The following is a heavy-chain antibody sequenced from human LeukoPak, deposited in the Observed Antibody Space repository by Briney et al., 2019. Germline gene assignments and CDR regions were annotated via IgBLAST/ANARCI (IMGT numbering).Heavy chain of an antibody. V-gene: IGHV3-7*01. CDR2: IKQDGSQK. CDR1: GFTFSRYW. J-gene: IGHJ4*02. Sequence: GGSLRLSCAASGFTFSRYWMSWVRQAPGKGLEWVANIKQDGSQKSYVDSVKGRFTISRDNSKNTLYLQMNSLRVEDTAVYYCAKHIGASGYFDFWGQGALVTVSS. D-gene: IGHD2-21*01. CDR3: AKHIGASGYFDF.